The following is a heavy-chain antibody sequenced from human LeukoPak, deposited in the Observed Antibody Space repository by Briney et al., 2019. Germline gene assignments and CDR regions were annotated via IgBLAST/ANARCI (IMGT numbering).Heavy chain of an antibody. CDR1: GGSISSYY. V-gene: IGHV4-59*01. D-gene: IGHD6-19*01. Sequence: SETLSLTCTVSGGSISSYYWSWIRQPPGKGLEWIGYIYYSGSTNYNPSLKSRVTISVDTSKNQFSLKLSSVTAADTAVYYCAGQTSGWLSVPGGFDYWGQGTLVTVSS. J-gene: IGHJ4*02. CDR3: AGQTSGWLSVPGGFDY. CDR2: IYYSGST.